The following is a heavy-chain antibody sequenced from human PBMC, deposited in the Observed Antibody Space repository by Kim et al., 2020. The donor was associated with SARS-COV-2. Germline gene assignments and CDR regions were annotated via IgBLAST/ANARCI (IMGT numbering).Heavy chain of an antibody. D-gene: IGHD3-10*01. Sequence: GGSLRLSCAASGFTFSDSWMSWVRQAPGKGLEWVGRIKSQFDGATSYYSASVKGRFTITRDDSQNILYLQMSSLRADDTALYYCSTGGAGGYPVTTFDYWGLGTLLSIPS. CDR1: GFTFSDSW. V-gene: IGHV3-15*01. CDR3: STGGAGGYPVTTFDY. CDR2: IKSQFDGATS. J-gene: IGHJ4*02.